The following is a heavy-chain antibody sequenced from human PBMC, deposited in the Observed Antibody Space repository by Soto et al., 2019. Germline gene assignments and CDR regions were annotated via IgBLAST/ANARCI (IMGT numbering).Heavy chain of an antibody. Sequence: ASVKVSCKASGYTFTSYDINWVRQATGQGLEWMGWMNPNSGNTGYAQKFQGRVTMTRNTSISTAYMELSSLRSEDTAVYYCARRPCSTRCYNEHSRTWYDWFDPWGQGTLVTVSS. CDR1: GYTFTSYD. CDR2: MNPNSGNT. D-gene: IGHD2-2*02. J-gene: IGHJ5*02. V-gene: IGHV1-8*01. CDR3: ARRPCSTRCYNEHSRTWYDWFDP.